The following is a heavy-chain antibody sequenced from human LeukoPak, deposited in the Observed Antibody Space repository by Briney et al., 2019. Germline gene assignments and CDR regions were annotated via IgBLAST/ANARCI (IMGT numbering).Heavy chain of an antibody. Sequence: GGSLRLSCAASGFTVSSNYMSWVRQAPGKGLEWVSVIYSGGSTYYADSVKGRFTISRDNSKNTLYLHMSSLRAEDTAVYYCAKDLSRSGWSLCFDYWGQGSLVTVSS. CDR1: GFTVSSNY. CDR3: AKDLSRSGWSLCFDY. D-gene: IGHD6-19*01. V-gene: IGHV3-66*01. J-gene: IGHJ4*02. CDR2: IYSGGST.